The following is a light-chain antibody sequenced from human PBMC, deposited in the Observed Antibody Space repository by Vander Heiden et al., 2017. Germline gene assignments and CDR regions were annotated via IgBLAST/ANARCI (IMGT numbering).Light chain of an antibody. CDR3: AAWDDSLNGWV. J-gene: IGLJ3*02. V-gene: IGLV1-44*01. CDR1: SSNIRSNT. CDR2: SNH. Sequence: SLLTHPPSASGTPGQRVTISCTGSSSNIRSNTVNWYQQLPGTAPKLLIYSNHQRPSGVPVRFSGSRSGTSASLAISGLQSEDEADYYCAAWDDSLNGWVFGGGTKLTVL.